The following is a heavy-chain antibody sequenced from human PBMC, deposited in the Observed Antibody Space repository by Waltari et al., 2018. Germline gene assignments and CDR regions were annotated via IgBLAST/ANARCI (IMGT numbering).Heavy chain of an antibody. V-gene: IGHV1-2*02. CDR2: INPNSGGT. CDR3: ARDATGIAVAGIYYYYYYGMDV. D-gene: IGHD6-19*01. J-gene: IGHJ6*02. Sequence: QVQLVQSGAEVKKPGASVKVSCKASGYTFTGYYMHWVRQAPGQGPEWMGWINPNSGGTNYAQKFQGRVTMTRDTSISTAYMELSRLRSDDTAVYYCARDATGIAVAGIYYYYYYGMDVWGQGTTVTVSS. CDR1: GYTFTGYY.